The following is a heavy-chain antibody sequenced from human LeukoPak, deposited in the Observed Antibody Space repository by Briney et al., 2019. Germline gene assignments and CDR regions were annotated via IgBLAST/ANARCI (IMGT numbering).Heavy chain of an antibody. Sequence: PSETLSLTCAVSGGSVTSDYYYWSWIRQHPGRGLEWIGYIYYSGSTYYNPSLKSRVTISVDTSKTQFSLKLSSVTAADTAVYYCATHYYYYMDVWGKGTTVTVSS. J-gene: IGHJ6*03. CDR1: GGSVTSDYYY. CDR2: IYYSGST. CDR3: ATHYYYYMDV. V-gene: IGHV4-31*11.